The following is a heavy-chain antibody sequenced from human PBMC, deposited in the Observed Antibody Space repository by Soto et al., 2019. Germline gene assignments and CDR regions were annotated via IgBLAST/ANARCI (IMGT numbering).Heavy chain of an antibody. CDR3: ARGTKYYYQGMDV. Sequence: SETLSLTCTVCGDSINNYYCTWIRQPPWKGLEWIGYIYDSGITSYNPSLKSRLTISVDTSKNQFSLKLKSVTAADTAVYYCARGTKYYYQGMDVWGQRTTVPVCS. CDR2: IYDSGIT. J-gene: IGHJ6*02. CDR1: GDSINNYY. V-gene: IGHV4-59*01.